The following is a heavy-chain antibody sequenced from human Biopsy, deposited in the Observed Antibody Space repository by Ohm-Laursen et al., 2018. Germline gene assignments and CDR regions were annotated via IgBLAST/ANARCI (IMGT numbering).Heavy chain of an antibody. J-gene: IGHJ4*02. Sequence: SETLSLTCAVYGGSFSGYYWSWIRRPPGKGLEWIGEINHSGSTNYNPSLKSRVTISVDTSKNQFPLKLSSVTAADTAVYYCARGRLRAVARFDYWGQGTLVTVSS. V-gene: IGHV4-34*01. CDR2: INHSGST. D-gene: IGHD6-19*01. CDR1: GGSFSGYY. CDR3: ARGRLRAVARFDY.